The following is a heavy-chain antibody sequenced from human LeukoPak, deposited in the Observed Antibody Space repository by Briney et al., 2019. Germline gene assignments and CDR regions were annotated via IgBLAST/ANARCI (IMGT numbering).Heavy chain of an antibody. Sequence: SETLSLTCAVYGGSFSGYYWSWIRQPPGKGLEWLGEINHSGSTNYNPSLESRVTISVDTSKNQFSLKLSSVTAADTAVYYCARSRENSSDRGGWFDPWGQGTLVTVSS. V-gene: IGHV4-34*01. CDR3: ARSRENSSDRGGWFDP. J-gene: IGHJ5*02. D-gene: IGHD6-19*01. CDR1: GGSFSGYY. CDR2: INHSGST.